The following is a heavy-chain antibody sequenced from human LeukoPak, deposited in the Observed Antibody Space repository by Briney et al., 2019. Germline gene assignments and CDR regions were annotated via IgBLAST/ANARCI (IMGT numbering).Heavy chain of an antibody. CDR3: VRVRYSGSGFPVPNFDC. V-gene: IGHV3-66*01. J-gene: IGHJ4*02. Sequence: PGGSLRLSCAASGVTVSGSYMSWVRQAPGKGLEWVSVIYTSGDTYYADSVKGRFTISRDSSKNTLYLQMNTLRTEDTAVYYCVRVRYSGSGFPVPNFDCWGQGPLVTVSS. D-gene: IGHD5-12*01. CDR2: IYTSGDT. CDR1: GVTVSGSY.